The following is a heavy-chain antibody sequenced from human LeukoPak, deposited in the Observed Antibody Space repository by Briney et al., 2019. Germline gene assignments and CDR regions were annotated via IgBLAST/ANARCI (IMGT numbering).Heavy chain of an antibody. CDR1: GFTFSSYA. J-gene: IGHJ5*02. D-gene: IGHD2-2*01. Sequence: GRSLRLSCAASGFTFSSYAMHWVRQAPGKGLEWVAVISYDGSNKYYADSVKGRFTISRDNSKNTLYLQMNSLRAEDTAVYYCARALLGYCSSTSCYDGGMTSWFDPWGQGTLVTVSS. CDR3: ARALLGYCSSTSCYDGGMTSWFDP. V-gene: IGHV3-30-3*01. CDR2: ISYDGSNK.